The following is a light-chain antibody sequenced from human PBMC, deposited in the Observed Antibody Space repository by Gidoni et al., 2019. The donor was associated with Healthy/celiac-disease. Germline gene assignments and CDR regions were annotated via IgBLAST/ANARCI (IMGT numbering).Light chain of an antibody. V-gene: IGKV1-5*03. CDR3: QQYNSYPWT. Sequence: DIQMTHSPSTLSASVGDRVTITCPASQSIITWLAWYKQKPGKAPRLLIYKASSLESGVPSRFSGSGSGTEFTLTISSLQPDDFATYYCQQYNSYPWTFGQGTKVEIK. CDR1: QSIITW. J-gene: IGKJ1*01. CDR2: KAS.